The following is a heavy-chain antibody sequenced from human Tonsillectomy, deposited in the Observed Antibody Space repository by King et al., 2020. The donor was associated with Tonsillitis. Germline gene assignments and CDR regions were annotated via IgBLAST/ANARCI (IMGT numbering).Heavy chain of an antibody. J-gene: IGHJ3*01. V-gene: IGHV3-33*08. Sequence: VQLVESGGGVVQAGKTLRLSCAASGFTFRTQGMHWVRQAPGKGLEWVATIWYDSSNTYYIDAVKGRFTISRDNSRNTLYLQMNSLSAEETAVYYCTREEWDLRGGAYDVWGQGTMVTVSS. CDR1: GFTFRTQG. D-gene: IGHD1-26*01. CDR2: IWYDSSNT. CDR3: TREEWDLRGGAYDV.